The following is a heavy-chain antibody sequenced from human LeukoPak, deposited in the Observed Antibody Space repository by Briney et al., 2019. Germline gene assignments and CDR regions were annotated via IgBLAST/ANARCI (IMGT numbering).Heavy chain of an antibody. CDR1: GGSISSYY. CDR2: ICTSGST. CDR3: ARVGQQLWFDP. V-gene: IGHV4-4*07. D-gene: IGHD6-13*01. Sequence: SETLSLTCTVSGGSISSYYWSWIRQPAGKGLEWIGRICTSGSTNYNPSLKSRVTMSVDTSKNQFSLKLSSVTAADTAVYHCARVGQQLWFDPWGQGTLVTVSS. J-gene: IGHJ5*02.